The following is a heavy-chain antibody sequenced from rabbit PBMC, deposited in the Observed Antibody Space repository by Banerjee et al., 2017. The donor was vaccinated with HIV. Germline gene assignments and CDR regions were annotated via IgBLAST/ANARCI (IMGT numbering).Heavy chain of an antibody. CDR2: IYAGSSGST. J-gene: IGHJ3*01. CDR3: ARYAGYAGLDF. Sequence: QEQLVESGGGLVKPGGTLTLTCEASGFDFSSRYWICWVRQAPGKGLEWIACIYAGSSGSTYYASWAKDRFTISKTSSTTVTLQMTSLTAADTATYFCARYAGYAGLDFWGQGTLVTVS. CDR1: GFDFSSRYW. V-gene: IGHV1S45*01. D-gene: IGHD4-2*01.